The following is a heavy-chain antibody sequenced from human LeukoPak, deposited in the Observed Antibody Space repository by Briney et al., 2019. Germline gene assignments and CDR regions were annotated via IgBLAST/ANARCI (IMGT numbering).Heavy chain of an antibody. J-gene: IGHJ4*02. CDR2: IIPIFGTA. Sequence: RASVKVSCKASGGTFSSYAISWVRQAPGQGLEWMGGIIPIFGTANYAQKFQGRVTITADESTSTAYMELSSLRSEDTAVYYCARVEDGYNSPFDYWGQGTLVTVSS. CDR1: GGTFSSYA. CDR3: ARVEDGYNSPFDY. V-gene: IGHV1-69*13. D-gene: IGHD5-24*01.